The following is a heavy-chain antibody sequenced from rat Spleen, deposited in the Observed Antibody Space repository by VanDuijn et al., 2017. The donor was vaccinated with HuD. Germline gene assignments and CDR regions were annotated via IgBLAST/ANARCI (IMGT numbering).Heavy chain of an antibody. CDR3: TRQSFAY. V-gene: IGHV5S13*01. J-gene: IGHJ3*01. CDR1: GFTFSNSG. CDR2: ISTDGGNT. Sequence: EVQLVESGGGLVQPGRSLKLSCAASGFTFSNSGMAWVRQAPTKGLEWVASISTDGGNTYYRDSVKGRFTISRDNAKSTLYLQMNSLRSEDTATYYCTRQSFAYWGQGTLVTVSS.